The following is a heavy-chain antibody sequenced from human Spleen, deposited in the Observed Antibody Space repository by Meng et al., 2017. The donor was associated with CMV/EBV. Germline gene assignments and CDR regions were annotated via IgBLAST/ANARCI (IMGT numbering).Heavy chain of an antibody. V-gene: IGHV1-8*01. D-gene: IGHD2-15*01. CDR2: MNPNSGNT. Sequence: ASVKVSCKASGYTFTSNDINWVRQATGQGLEWMGWMNPNSGNTGYAQKFQGRVTMTRNTSISTAYMELSSLRSEDTAVYYCARDRVGWYSTFDYWGQGTLVTVSS. CDR1: GYTFTSND. CDR3: ARDRVGWYSTFDY. J-gene: IGHJ4*02.